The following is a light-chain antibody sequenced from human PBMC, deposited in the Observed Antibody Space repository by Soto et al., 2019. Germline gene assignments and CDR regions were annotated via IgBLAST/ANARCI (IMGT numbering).Light chain of an antibody. V-gene: IGKV1-39*01. CDR2: AAS. CDR3: QQSHSIPYT. J-gene: IGKJ2*01. CDR1: QTISSY. Sequence: DIQMTQSPSSLSASVGDRVTITCRASQTISSYLNWYQQKPGKAPKLLIYAASSLQSGVPSRFSGSGSGTDFTPTISSLQPEDFATYYCQQSHSIPYTFGKGTKLAIK.